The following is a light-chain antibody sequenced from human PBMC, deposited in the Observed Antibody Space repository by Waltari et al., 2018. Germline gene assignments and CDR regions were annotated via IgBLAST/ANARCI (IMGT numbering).Light chain of an antibody. J-gene: IGKJ1*01. Sequence: EIVLTQSPGSLSSSPGERVTLSCRASQSVSRALALYQQKPGQAPRHLIFCSSNRATGIPDRFSGSGSETDFSLTISRLEPEDFAVYYCQHYVRLPATFGRGTKVEIK. CDR1: QSVSRA. CDR2: CSS. V-gene: IGKV3-20*01. CDR3: QHYVRLPAT.